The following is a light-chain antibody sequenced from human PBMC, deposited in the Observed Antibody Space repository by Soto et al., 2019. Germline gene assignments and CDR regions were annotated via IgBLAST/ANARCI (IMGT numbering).Light chain of an antibody. Sequence: DIQMTQSPSSLSASVGDRVTITCRASQSISSYLNWYQQKPGKAPKLLIYAASSLQSGVPSRFSGSGCWTDFTLTISSLQPEDFAAYYCQQSYSTLGFTFGPGTKVDIK. CDR1: QSISSY. V-gene: IGKV1-39*01. CDR3: QQSYSTLGFT. J-gene: IGKJ3*01. CDR2: AAS.